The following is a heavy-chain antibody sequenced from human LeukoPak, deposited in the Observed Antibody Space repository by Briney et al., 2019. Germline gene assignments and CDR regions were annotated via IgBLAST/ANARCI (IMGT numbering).Heavy chain of an antibody. J-gene: IGHJ4*02. V-gene: IGHV1-24*01. CDR2: FHPEDGET. CDR1: GYTFTSYD. Sequence: VASVKVSCKASGYTFTSYDINWVRQAPGKGLEWMGGFHPEDGETIYAQKFQGRVTMTEDTSTDTAYMELSSLRSDDTAVYYCTTGKIYCSTTSCSDDYWGQGTLVTVSS. CDR3: TTGKIYCSTTSCSDDY. D-gene: IGHD2-2*01.